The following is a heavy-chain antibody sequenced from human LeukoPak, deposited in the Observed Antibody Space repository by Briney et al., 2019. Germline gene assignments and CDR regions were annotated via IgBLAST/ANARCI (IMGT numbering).Heavy chain of an antibody. D-gene: IGHD3-22*01. CDR1: GGSISTYY. CDR3: ASSYYYDSSGYSTPLDY. CDR2: IYHSGST. V-gene: IGHV4-4*09. J-gene: IGHJ4*02. Sequence: SETLSLTCTVSGGSISTYYWNWIRQPPGKGLEWIGYIYHSGSTNYNPSLQSRVTISVDTSKNQFSLKLSSVTAADTAVYYCASSYYYDSSGYSTPLDYWGQGTLVTVSS.